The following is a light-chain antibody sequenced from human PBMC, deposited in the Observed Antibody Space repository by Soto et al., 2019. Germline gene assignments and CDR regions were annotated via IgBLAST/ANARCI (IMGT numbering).Light chain of an antibody. CDR3: QQFGRSPTT. CDR1: QSLSSY. J-gene: IGKJ1*01. V-gene: IGKV3-20*01. Sequence: EIVLTQSPATLSLAPGERATLSCRASQSLSSYLAWYQQKPGQAPRLLIYGASSRATGIADRFSGSGSGTDFTLTISRLEPEDFAVYYCQQFGRSPTTFGQGTKVDIK. CDR2: GAS.